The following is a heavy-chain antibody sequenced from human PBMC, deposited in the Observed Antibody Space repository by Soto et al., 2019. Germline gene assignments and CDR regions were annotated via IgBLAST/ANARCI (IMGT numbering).Heavy chain of an antibody. J-gene: IGHJ6*02. D-gene: IGHD2-2*01. V-gene: IGHV4-34*01. Sequence: SETLSLTCAVYGGSFSGYYWSWIRQPPGKGLEWIGEINHSGSTNYYPSLKSRVTISVDTSKNQFSLKLSSVTAADTAVYYCARVRRYCSSTSCPYAYYYGMDVWGQGTTVTVSS. CDR2: INHSGST. CDR1: GGSFSGYY. CDR3: ARVRRYCSSTSCPYAYYYGMDV.